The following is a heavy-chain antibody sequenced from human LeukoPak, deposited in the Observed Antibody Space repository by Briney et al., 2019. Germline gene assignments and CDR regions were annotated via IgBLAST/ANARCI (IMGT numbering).Heavy chain of an antibody. J-gene: IGHJ4*02. CDR3: ASAGYNWNYCFDY. D-gene: IGHD1-7*01. CDR1: GGTFSSYA. Sequence: SVKISCKASGGTFSSYAISWVRQAPGQGLEWMGGIIPIFGTANYAQKFQGRVTITTDESTSTAYMELSSLRSEDTAVYYCASAGYNWNYCFDYWGQGTLVTVSS. V-gene: IGHV1-69*05. CDR2: IIPIFGTA.